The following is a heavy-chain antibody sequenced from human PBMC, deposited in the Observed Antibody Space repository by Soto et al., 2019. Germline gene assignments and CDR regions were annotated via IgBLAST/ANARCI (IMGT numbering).Heavy chain of an antibody. CDR3: AREFVGYSYGYFWFDP. V-gene: IGHV3-66*01. CDR1: GFTVSSNY. CDR2: IYSGGST. J-gene: IGHJ5*02. D-gene: IGHD5-18*01. Sequence: PGGSLRLSCAASGFTVSSNYMSWVRQAPGKGLEWVSVIYSGGSTYYADSVKGRFTISRDNSKNTLYLQMNSLRAEDTAVYYCAREFVGYSYGYFWFDPWGQGTLVTVSS.